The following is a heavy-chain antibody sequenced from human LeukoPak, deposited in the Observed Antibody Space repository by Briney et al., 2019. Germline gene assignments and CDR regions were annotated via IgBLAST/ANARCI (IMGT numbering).Heavy chain of an antibody. D-gene: IGHD5-18*01. Sequence: SETLSLTCTVSGGSISSGGYYWGWIRQHPGKGLEWIGYIYYSGSTYYNPSLKSRVTISVDTSKNQFSLKLSSVTAADTAVYYCARDMGYSYGSGEFDYWGQGTLVTVSS. V-gene: IGHV4-31*03. CDR3: ARDMGYSYGSGEFDY. J-gene: IGHJ4*02. CDR2: IYYSGST. CDR1: GGSISSGGYY.